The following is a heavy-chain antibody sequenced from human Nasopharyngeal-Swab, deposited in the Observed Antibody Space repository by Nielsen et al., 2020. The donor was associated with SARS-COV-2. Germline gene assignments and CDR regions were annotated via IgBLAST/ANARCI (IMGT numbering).Heavy chain of an antibody. V-gene: IGHV4-39*01. Sequence: RQAPGKGLEWIGSIYYSGATYYSPSLKSRLTISVDTSQNQFSLTVSSVTALDTAVYYCVRDNYYHYYMDVWGQGTTVTVSS. CDR3: VRDNYYHYYMDV. J-gene: IGHJ6*03. D-gene: IGHD2-15*01. CDR2: IYYSGAT.